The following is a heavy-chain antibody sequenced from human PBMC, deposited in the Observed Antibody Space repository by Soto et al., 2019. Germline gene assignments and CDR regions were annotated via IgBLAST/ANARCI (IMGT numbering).Heavy chain of an antibody. CDR2: ISSSSSYI. Sequence: GGSLRLSCAASGFTFSSYSMNWVRQAPGKGLEWVSSISSSSSYIYYADSVKGRFTISRDNAKNSLYLQMNSLRAEDTAVYYCARDRVFGVVFAAHYGMDVWGQGTTVTVSS. D-gene: IGHD3-3*01. CDR3: ARDRVFGVVFAAHYGMDV. J-gene: IGHJ6*02. CDR1: GFTFSSYS. V-gene: IGHV3-21*01.